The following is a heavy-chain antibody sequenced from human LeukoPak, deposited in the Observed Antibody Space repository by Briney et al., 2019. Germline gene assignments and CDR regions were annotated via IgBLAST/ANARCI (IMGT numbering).Heavy chain of an antibody. CDR1: GFTFSNYA. J-gene: IGHJ5*02. D-gene: IGHD3-16*01. Sequence: GGSLRLSCAASGFTFSNYAMSWVRQAPGKGLECVSIIWTGGNTYYADSVKGRFTISRDNSKNTLYLEMNNLRDEDTAVYYCVRDSYGTSWGQGTLVTVSS. V-gene: IGHV3-66*01. CDR2: IWTGGNT. CDR3: VRDSYGTS.